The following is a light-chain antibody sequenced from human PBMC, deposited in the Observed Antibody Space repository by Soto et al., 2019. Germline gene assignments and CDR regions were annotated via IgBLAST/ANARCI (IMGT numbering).Light chain of an antibody. J-gene: IGKJ1*01. Sequence: DIHMTQSPSTLSASVGDSVTISCRASQTIRTWLAWYQQKPGKAPKVLIYKASSLDSGVPSRFSGSGSGTEFTLTIRGLQPDDFATYYCQQYNSDWWTFGQGTKVDIK. CDR2: KAS. CDR1: QTIRTW. CDR3: QQYNSDWWT. V-gene: IGKV1-5*03.